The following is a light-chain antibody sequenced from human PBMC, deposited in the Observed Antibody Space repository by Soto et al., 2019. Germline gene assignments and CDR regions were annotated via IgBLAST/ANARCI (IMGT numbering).Light chain of an antibody. CDR3: QQYGSSPWT. CDR2: GAS. Sequence: EIVLTQSPGTLSLSPGERATLSCRASQSVSSSYLAWYQQKPGQAPRLLIYGASRRATGIPDRFSGSGSGTDFTLTISRLEPEDFAVYYCQQYGSSPWTFDQGTKVEIK. V-gene: IGKV3-20*01. J-gene: IGKJ1*01. CDR1: QSVSSSY.